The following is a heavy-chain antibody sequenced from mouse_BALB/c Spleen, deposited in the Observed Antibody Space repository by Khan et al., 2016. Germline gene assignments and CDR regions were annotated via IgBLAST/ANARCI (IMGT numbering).Heavy chain of an antibody. J-gene: IGHJ2*01. V-gene: IGHV1S22*01. Sequence: LQQPGSELVRPGASVKLSCRASGYTFTSYWMHWVMQRPGQGLEWIGNIYPGSGTTNYDAKFKNKATLTVDTSSTTAYMQLTSLTSEDSAVYFCTRGIVVYFDYWGQGTTLTVSS. D-gene: IGHD1-1*02. CDR1: GYTFTSYW. CDR2: IYPGSGTT. CDR3: TRGIVVYFDY.